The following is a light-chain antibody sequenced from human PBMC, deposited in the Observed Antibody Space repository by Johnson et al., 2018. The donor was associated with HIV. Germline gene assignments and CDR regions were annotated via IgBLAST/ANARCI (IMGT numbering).Light chain of an antibody. V-gene: IGLV1-51*02. CDR2: ENN. Sequence: QSVLTQPPSVSAAPGQKVTISCSGSSSNIGNNYVYWYQQLPGTAPKLLIYENNKRPSGIPDRFSGSKSGTSATLGITGLQTGDEADYYCGTWDSSLSAGGVVGTGTKVTVL. CDR1: SSNIGNNY. CDR3: GTWDSSLSAGGV. J-gene: IGLJ1*01.